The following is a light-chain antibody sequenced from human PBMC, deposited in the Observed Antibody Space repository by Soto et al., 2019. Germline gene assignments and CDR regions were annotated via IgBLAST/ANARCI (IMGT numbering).Light chain of an antibody. CDR2: WAS. J-gene: IGKJ4*01. V-gene: IGKV4-1*01. CDR1: QRAFYSSNHKDY. CDR3: QQYYNTPLT. Sequence: DLVITQSPDSLAVSLGERSTISCKSSQRAFYSSNHKDYLAWYQQRPGQSPKLLIYWASTRESGVPDRFSGSGSGTDFTLPINSLQPEDVSVYYCQQYYNTPLTFGGGNKGEI.